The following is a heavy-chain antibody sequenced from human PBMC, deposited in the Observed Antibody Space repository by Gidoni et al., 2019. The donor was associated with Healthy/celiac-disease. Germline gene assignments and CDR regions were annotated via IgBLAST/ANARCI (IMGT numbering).Heavy chain of an antibody. V-gene: IGHV3-15*01. Sequence: EVQLVESGGGLVKPGGSLRLSCATSGFPFSNAWMSWVRQAPGKGLEWVGRSKSKTDGVTTDYAAPVKGRFTNSRDDSKNTLYLQMKSLKTEDTAVYYCTTEESTVTPFDYWGQGTLVTVSS. CDR3: TTEESTVTPFDY. J-gene: IGHJ4*02. D-gene: IGHD4-17*01. CDR1: GFPFSNAW. CDR2: SKSKTDGVTT.